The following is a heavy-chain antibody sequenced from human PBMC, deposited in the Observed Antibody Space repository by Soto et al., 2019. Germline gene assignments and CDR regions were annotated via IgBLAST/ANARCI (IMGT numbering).Heavy chain of an antibody. V-gene: IGHV3-7*01. J-gene: IGHJ6*03. CDR2: IKQDGSEK. CDR1: GFTFSSYW. CDR3: ARVGYCSSTSCIRDYYYYMDV. Sequence: GGSLRLSCAASGFTFSSYWMSWVRQAPGKGLEWVANIKQDGSEKYYVDSVKGRFTISRDNAKNSLYLQMNSLRAEDTAVYYCARVGYCSSTSCIRDYYYYMDVWGKGTTVTVSS. D-gene: IGHD2-2*03.